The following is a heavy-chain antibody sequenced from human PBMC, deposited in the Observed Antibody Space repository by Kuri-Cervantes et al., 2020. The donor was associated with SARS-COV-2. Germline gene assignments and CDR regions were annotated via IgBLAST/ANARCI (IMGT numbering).Heavy chain of an antibody. V-gene: IGHV3-30*04. CDR3: ARDGGSYMDV. D-gene: IGHD3-16*01. CDR1: GFTFSSYA. J-gene: IGHJ6*03. Sequence: GGSLRLSCAASGFTFSSYAMHWVRQAPGKGLEWVAVISYDGSNKYYADSVKGRFTISRDNSKHTLYLQMNSLRAEDTAVYYCARDGGSYMDVWGKGTTVTVSS. CDR2: ISYDGSNK.